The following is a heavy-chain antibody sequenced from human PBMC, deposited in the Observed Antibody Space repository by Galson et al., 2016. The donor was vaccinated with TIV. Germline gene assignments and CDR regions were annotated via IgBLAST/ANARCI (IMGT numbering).Heavy chain of an antibody. J-gene: IGHJ2*01. CDR2: IYYSGDTNT. Sequence: LTCSVSGVSINSHYWSWIRQPPRRGLEWIASIYYSGDTNTNYNPSLNSRVTISVDTSKNQVSLKLMSVTAADTAVYYCARAPYGENWYFDLWGRGTLVTVSS. CDR3: ARAPYGENWYFDL. V-gene: IGHV4-59*08. D-gene: IGHD4-17*01. CDR1: GVSINSHY.